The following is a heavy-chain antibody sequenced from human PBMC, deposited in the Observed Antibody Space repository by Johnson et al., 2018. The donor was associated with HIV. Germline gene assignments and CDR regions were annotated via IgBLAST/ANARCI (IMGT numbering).Heavy chain of an antibody. Sequence: EVQLVESGGGLVQPGGSLRLSCAASGFTFSSYAMDWVRQTPGKGLAWVSAVSACGDNTYYADSVEGRFTISRDNSKNPLYLQMNSLRAEDTAVYYCARSMRGAFDVWGQGTMVTVSS. V-gene: IGHV3-23*04. D-gene: IGHD3-10*01. CDR1: GFTFSSYA. CDR3: ARSMRGAFDV. J-gene: IGHJ3*01. CDR2: VSACGDNT.